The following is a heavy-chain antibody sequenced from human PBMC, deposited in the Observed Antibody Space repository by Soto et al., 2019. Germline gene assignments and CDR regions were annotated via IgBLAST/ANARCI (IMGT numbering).Heavy chain of an antibody. CDR2: MNPNSGNT. D-gene: IGHD2-2*01. CDR3: ARVGGGHCSSTSCYGYYYYMDV. Sequence: ASVKVSCKASGYTFTSYDINWVRQATGQGLEWMGWMNPNSGNTGYAQKFQGRVTMTRNTSISTAYMELSSLRSEDTAVYYCARVGGGHCSSTSCYGYYYYMDVWGKGTTVTVSS. V-gene: IGHV1-8*01. J-gene: IGHJ6*03. CDR1: GYTFTSYD.